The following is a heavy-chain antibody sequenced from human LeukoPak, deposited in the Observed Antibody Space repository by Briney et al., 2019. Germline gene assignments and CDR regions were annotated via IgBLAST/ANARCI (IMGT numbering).Heavy chain of an antibody. V-gene: IGHV3-48*01. D-gene: IGHD2-21*01. CDR2: ISGGAGTM. Sequence: GGSLRLSCAASAFNFGTYSMNCVRQAPGTGLEWISYISGGAGTMYYASSVKGRFTISRDNAKNSLYLQLNSLRAEDTAVYYCARDVIMDVWGKGTTVTVSS. CDR1: AFNFGTYS. CDR3: ARDVIMDV. J-gene: IGHJ6*03.